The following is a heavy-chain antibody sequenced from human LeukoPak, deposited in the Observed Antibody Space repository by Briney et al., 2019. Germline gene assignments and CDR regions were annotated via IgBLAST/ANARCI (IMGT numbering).Heavy chain of an antibody. V-gene: IGHV3-30-3*01. D-gene: IGHD3-10*01. CDR3: ARDLIGRYTFDY. Sequence: GRSLRLSYAASGFTFSDYNTHCVSQAPGKGLGWVALMAPDGNKKYYADSVKGRLTISRDNSKNTVDLQLNSLRAEHTAVYYCARDLIGRYTFDYCGQGTLVPVSS. J-gene: IGHJ4*02. CDR1: GFTFSDYN. CDR2: MAPDGNKK.